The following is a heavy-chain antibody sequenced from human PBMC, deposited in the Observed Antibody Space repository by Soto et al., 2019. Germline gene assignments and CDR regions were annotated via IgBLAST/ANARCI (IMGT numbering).Heavy chain of an antibody. J-gene: IGHJ4*02. CDR1: GGSISSGGYY. D-gene: IGHD4-17*01. CDR3: ARTPLR. V-gene: IGHV4-31*03. CDR2: IYYSGST. Sequence: QVQLQESGPGLVKPSQTLSLTCTVSGGSISSGGYYWSWIRQHPGKGLEWIGYIYYSGSTYYNYYPPALKSRVTLSVDTSTTQFSLKLSSVTAADTAVYYCARTPLRWGQGTLVTVSS.